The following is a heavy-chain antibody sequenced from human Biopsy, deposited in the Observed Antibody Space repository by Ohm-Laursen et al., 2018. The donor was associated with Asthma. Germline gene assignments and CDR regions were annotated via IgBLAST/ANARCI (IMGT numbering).Heavy chain of an antibody. J-gene: IGHJ3*02. CDR3: VRDGTDDAFDI. V-gene: IGHV3-30*01. Sequence: SLRLSCAASGFSFSNFAIHWVRQAPGKGLEWVGVISKDASTQDYVDYVKGRFTMARDNSKNTLDLQMNSLREEDTAVYYCVRDGTDDAFDIWGQGTVVSVSS. CDR1: GFSFSNFA. D-gene: IGHD1-1*01. CDR2: ISKDASTQ.